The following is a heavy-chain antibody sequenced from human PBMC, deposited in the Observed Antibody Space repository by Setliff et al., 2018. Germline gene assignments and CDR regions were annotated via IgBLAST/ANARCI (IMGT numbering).Heavy chain of an antibody. CDR3: AKRGPYCSGGTCHYYFDY. CDR1: GFSFSHYH. Sequence: GGSLRLSCTASGFSFSHYHMNWVRQAPGKGLEWVSYISSSSSTIYYADSVKGRFTISRDNAKNSLYLQMNSLRAEDTAVYYCAKRGPYCSGGTCHYYFDYWGQGTLVTVSS. CDR2: ISSSSSTI. D-gene: IGHD2-15*01. V-gene: IGHV3-48*01. J-gene: IGHJ4*02.